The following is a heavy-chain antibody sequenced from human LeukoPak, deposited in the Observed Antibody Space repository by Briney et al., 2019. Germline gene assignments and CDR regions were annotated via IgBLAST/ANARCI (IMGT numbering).Heavy chain of an antibody. J-gene: IGHJ4*02. CDR3: GREVVGCSPFDY. CDR1: GYTFTGYY. D-gene: IGHD2-15*01. V-gene: IGHV1-2*02. Sequence: ASVKVSCKASGYTFTGYYMHWVRQAPGQGLEWMGWINPNSGGTNYAQKFHGRVAMTRDTSISTAYRELSRLRSDDTAVYYWGREVVGCSPFDYWGQGTLVTVSS. CDR2: INPNSGGT.